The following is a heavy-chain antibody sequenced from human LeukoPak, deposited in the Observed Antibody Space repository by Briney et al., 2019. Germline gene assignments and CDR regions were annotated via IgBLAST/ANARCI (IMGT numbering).Heavy chain of an antibody. D-gene: IGHD3-10*01. J-gene: IGHJ5*02. Sequence: PSETLSLTCTVSGYSISSGYYWSWIRQSPGKGLECIGYIHYTGSTNYNPSLKSRVTISVETSKNQFSLKLKSVTAADTAVSYCARGGYYGSGNDFRFDPWGQGTLVTVSS. CDR3: ARGGYYGSGNDFRFDP. V-gene: IGHV4-61*01. CDR1: GYSISSGYY. CDR2: IHYTGST.